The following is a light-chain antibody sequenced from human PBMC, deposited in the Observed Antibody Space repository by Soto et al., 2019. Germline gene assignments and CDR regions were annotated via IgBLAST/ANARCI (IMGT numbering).Light chain of an antibody. CDR1: QSVGRN. V-gene: IGKV3-15*01. CDR2: GAS. CDR3: QQYNHWPPLT. Sequence: EIVMTQSPATLSVSPGERATLSCRASQSVGRNLAWYQQKPGQAPRLLIYGASPRATGIPARFSGSGSGTDFTLTISSLQSEDFAIYSCQQYNHWPPLTFGGGPKVEIK. J-gene: IGKJ4*02.